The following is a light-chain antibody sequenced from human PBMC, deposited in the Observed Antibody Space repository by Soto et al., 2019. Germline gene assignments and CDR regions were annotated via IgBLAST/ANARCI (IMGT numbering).Light chain of an antibody. CDR2: EVT. V-gene: IGLV2-14*01. CDR1: SSDVGGHNY. J-gene: IGLJ2*01. CDR3: SSYTSSTNLDVV. Sequence: SALTQPASVSGSPGQSNTISCTGTSSDVGGHNYVSWYQQHPGTAPKLMIYEVTNRPSGVSNRFSGSKSGNTASLTISGLQAEDEADYYCSSYTSSTNLDVVFGGGTQLPVL.